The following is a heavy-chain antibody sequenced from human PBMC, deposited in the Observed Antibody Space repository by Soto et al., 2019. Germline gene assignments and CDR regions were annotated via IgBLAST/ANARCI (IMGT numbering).Heavy chain of an antibody. V-gene: IGHV4-39*01. J-gene: IGHJ6*03. Sequence: SETLSLTCTVSGDSISTSSSYYWGWIRQPPGKGLEWIANMYYSGSTYYNPSLKSRVTISLETSKNQFSLKLSSVTAADTAVYYCARIKIVGILTYYMDVWGKGTTVTAP. CDR1: GDSISTSSSYY. CDR3: ARIKIVGILTYYMDV. CDR2: MYYSGST. D-gene: IGHD3-3*01.